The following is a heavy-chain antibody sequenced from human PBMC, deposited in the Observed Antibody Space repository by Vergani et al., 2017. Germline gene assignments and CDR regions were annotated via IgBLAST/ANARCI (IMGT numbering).Heavy chain of an antibody. CDR3: ARERIPLPYYTSGDYYYYGMDV. J-gene: IGHJ6*02. CDR2: IIPIFGTA. CDR1: GGTFSSYA. Sequence: QVQLVQSGAEVKKPGSSVKVSCKASGGTFSSYAISWVRQAPGQGLEWMGRIIPIFGTANYAQKFQGRVTITADESTSTAYMELSSLRSEDTAVYYCARERIPLPYYTSGDYYYYGMDVWGQGTTVTVSS. D-gene: IGHD1-26*01. V-gene: IGHV1-69*18.